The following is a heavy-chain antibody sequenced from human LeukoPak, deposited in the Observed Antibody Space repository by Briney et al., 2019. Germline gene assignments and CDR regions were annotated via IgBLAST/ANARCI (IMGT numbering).Heavy chain of an antibody. CDR2: INPNSGGT. V-gene: IGHV1-2*02. CDR1: GYTFTGYY. Sequence: ASVTVSCKASGYTFTGYYMHWVRQAPGQGLEWMGWINPNSGGTSYAQKFQGRVTMTRDTSISTAYMELSRLRSDDTAVYYCARVISITGTPVFDYWGQGTLVTVSS. CDR3: ARVISITGTPVFDY. D-gene: IGHD1-20*01. J-gene: IGHJ4*02.